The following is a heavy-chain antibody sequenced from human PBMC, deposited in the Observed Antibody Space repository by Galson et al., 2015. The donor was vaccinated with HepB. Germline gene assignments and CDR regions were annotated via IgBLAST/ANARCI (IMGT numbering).Heavy chain of an antibody. CDR1: GGTFSSYA. CDR2: IIPIFGIA. J-gene: IGHJ4*02. D-gene: IGHD3-10*01. CDR3: ASARGVIIESTLFDY. Sequence: SVKVSCKASGGTFSSYAISWVRQAPGQGPEWIGGIIPIFGIANYAQKFQGRVTITADESTSTAYMELSSLRSEDTAVYYCASARGVIIESTLFDYWGQGTLVTVSS. V-gene: IGHV1-69*13.